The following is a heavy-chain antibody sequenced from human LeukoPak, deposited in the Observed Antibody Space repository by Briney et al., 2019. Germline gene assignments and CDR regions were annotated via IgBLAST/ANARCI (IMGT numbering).Heavy chain of an antibody. Sequence: SETLSLTCTVSGGSISSYSWSWIRQPPGKGLEWIGYIYHSGSTYYNPSLKSRVTISVDRSKNQFSLKLSSVTAADTAVYYCARGRAKSPLRMYYYGMDVWGQGTTVTVSS. CDR1: GGSISSYS. D-gene: IGHD4-17*01. J-gene: IGHJ6*02. V-gene: IGHV4-30-2*01. CDR2: IYHSGST. CDR3: ARGRAKSPLRMYYYGMDV.